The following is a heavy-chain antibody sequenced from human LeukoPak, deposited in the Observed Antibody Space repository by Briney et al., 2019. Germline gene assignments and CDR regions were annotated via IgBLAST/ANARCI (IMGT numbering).Heavy chain of an antibody. J-gene: IGHJ4*02. V-gene: IGHV3-21*01. CDR3: ARDFTVAGTVEDY. Sequence: GGSLRLSCAASGFTFSTFSMNWVRQTPGKGLEWVSAISGSGSDIYYADSVKGRFTISRDNSKNTLYLQMNSLRAEDTAVYYCARDFTVAGTVEDYWGQGTLVTVSS. CDR2: ISGSGSDI. D-gene: IGHD6-19*01. CDR1: GFTFSTFS.